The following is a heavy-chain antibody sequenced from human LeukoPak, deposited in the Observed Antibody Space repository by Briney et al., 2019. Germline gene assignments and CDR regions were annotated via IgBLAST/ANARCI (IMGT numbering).Heavy chain of an antibody. V-gene: IGHV1-46*01. CDR3: ARDPQDGYNPRHFDY. CDR2: INPSGGST. Sequence: ASVKVSCKASGYTFTSYYMHWVRQAPGQGLEWMGIINPSGGSTNYAQKFQGRVTMTRDTSTSTVYMELSSLRSEDTAVYYCARDPQDGYNPRHFDYWGQGTLVTVSS. CDR1: GYTFTSYY. D-gene: IGHD5-24*01. J-gene: IGHJ4*02.